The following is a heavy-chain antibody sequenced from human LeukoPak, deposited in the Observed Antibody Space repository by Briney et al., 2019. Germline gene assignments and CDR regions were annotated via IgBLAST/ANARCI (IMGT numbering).Heavy chain of an antibody. CDR1: GGSISSYY. Sequence: SETLSLTCTVSGGSISSYYWSWIRQPPGKGLEWIGYIYYSGSTNYNPSLKSRVTISVDTSKNQFSLKLSSVTAADTAVYYCARGPYGYYFDYWGQGTLVTVSS. V-gene: IGHV4-59*01. CDR3: ARGPYGYYFDY. CDR2: IYYSGST. D-gene: IGHD3-10*01. J-gene: IGHJ4*02.